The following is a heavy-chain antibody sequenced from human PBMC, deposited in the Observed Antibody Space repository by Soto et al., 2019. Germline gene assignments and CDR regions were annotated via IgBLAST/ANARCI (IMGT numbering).Heavy chain of an antibody. J-gene: IGHJ6*02. CDR2: INPNSGGT. CDR3: ARERDCISTSCYSYGMDV. CDR1: GYTFTGYY. Sequence: ASVKVSCKASGYTFTGYYMHWVRQAPGQGLEWMGWINPNSGGTNYAQKFQGWVTMTRDTSISTAYMELSRLRSDDTAVYYCARERDCISTSCYSYGMDVWGQGTTVTVS. V-gene: IGHV1-2*04. D-gene: IGHD2-2*01.